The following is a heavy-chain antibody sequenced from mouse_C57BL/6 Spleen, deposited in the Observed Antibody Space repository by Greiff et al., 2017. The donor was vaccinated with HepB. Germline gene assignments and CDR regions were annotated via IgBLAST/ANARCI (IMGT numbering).Heavy chain of an antibody. CDR2: IDPETGGT. D-gene: IGHD1-1*01. J-gene: IGHJ2*01. CDR1: GYTFTDYE. V-gene: IGHV1-15*01. CDR3: TYYGSSSYYFDY. Sequence: VKLMESGAELVRPGASVTLSCKASGYTFTDYEMHWVKQTPVHGLEWIGAIDPETGGTAYNQKFKGKAILTADKSSSTAYMELRSLTSEDSAVYYCTYYGSSSYYFDYWGQGTTLTVSS.